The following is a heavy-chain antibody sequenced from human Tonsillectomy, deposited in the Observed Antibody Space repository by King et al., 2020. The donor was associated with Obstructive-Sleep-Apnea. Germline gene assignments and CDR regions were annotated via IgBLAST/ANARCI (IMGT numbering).Heavy chain of an antibody. J-gene: IGHJ3*02. CDR1: GFTFSSYA. Sequence: VQLVESGGGVVQPGRSLRLSCAASGFTFSSYAMHWVRQAPDKGLEWVAVISYDGSNKYYADSVKGRFTISRDNSKNTLYLQMNSLRAEDTAVYYCARARGAFDIWGQGTMVTVSS. CDR3: ARARGAFDI. CDR2: ISYDGSNK. D-gene: IGHD5-12*01. V-gene: IGHV3-30-3*01.